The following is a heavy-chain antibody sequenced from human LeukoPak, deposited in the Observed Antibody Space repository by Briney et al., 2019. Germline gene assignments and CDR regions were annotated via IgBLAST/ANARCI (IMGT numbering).Heavy chain of an antibody. CDR2: ISDTSSII. CDR3: TRGIYGSGSSVATDFDY. D-gene: IGHD3-10*01. J-gene: IGHJ4*02. V-gene: IGHV3-48*04. Sequence: GGSLRLSCATSGFTFSGYYMTWVRQAPGKGLEWVSYISDTSSIIKYADSVKGRFTVSRDNVRNSLFLQMNSLRADDTAIYYCTRGIYGSGSSVATDFDYWGQGTLDTVSS. CDR1: GFTFSGYY.